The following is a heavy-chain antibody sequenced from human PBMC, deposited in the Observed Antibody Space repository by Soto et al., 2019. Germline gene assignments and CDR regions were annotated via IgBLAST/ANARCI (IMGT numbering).Heavy chain of an antibody. J-gene: IGHJ4*02. D-gene: IGHD6-19*01. Sequence: ASVKVSCKASGYTFTSYGISWVRQAPGQGLEWMGWISAYNGNTNYAQKLQGRVTMTTDTSTSTACMELRSLRSDDTAVYYCARAYSSGWRYDYWGQGTLVTVSS. V-gene: IGHV1-18*04. CDR1: GYTFTSYG. CDR2: ISAYNGNT. CDR3: ARAYSSGWRYDY.